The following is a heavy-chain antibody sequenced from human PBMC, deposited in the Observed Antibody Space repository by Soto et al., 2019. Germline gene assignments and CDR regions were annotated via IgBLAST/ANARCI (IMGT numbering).Heavy chain of an antibody. D-gene: IGHD3-16*01. CDR2: ISGSGGST. V-gene: IGHV3-23*01. CDR1: GFTFSSYA. CDR3: AKDLYDYVWGSSPYY. J-gene: IGHJ4*02. Sequence: GGSLRLSCAASGFTFSSYAMSWVRQAPGKGLEWVSAISGSGGSTYYADSVKGRFTISRDNSKNTLYLQMNSLRAEDTAEYYCAKDLYDYVWGSSPYYWGQGTLVTVSS.